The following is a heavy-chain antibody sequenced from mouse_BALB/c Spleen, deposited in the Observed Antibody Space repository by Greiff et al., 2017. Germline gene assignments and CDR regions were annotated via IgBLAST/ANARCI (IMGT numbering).Heavy chain of an antibody. Sequence: EVKVEESGGGLVQPGGSRKLSCAASGFTFSSFGMHWVRQAPEKGLEWVAYISSGSSTIYYADTVKGRFTISRDNPKNTLFLQMTSLRSEDTAMYYCARGGYCDYWGQGTTLTVSS. CDR1: GFTFSSFG. V-gene: IGHV5-17*02. CDR3: ARGGYCDY. J-gene: IGHJ2*01. CDR2: ISSGSSTI.